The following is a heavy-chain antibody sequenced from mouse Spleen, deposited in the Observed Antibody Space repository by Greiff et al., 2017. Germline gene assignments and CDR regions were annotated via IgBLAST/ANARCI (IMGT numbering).Heavy chain of an antibody. D-gene: IGHD2-5*01. CDR2: IWSGGST. CDR1: GFSLTSYG. V-gene: IGHV2-2*01. J-gene: IGHJ4*01. Sequence: QVQLKESGPGLVQPSQSLSITCTVSGFSLTSYGVHWVRQSPGKGLEWLGVIWSGGSTDYNAAFISRLSISKDNSKSQVFFKMNSLQADDTAIYYCARNYYSNHVYAMDYWGQGTSVTVSS. CDR3: ARNYYSNHVYAMDY.